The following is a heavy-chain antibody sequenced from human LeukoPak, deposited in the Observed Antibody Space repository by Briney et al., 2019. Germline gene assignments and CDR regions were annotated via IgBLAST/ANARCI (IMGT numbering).Heavy chain of an antibody. V-gene: IGHV1-2*02. CDR2: INPNSGGK. CDR1: GYTFTGYY. CDR3: AKSKYYDSKFDY. Sequence: GASVKVSCKASGYTFTGYYMHWVRQAPGQGLEWMGWINPNSGGKNYAQKFQGRVTMTRDTSISTAYMELSRLRSDDTAVYYCAKSKYYDSKFDYWGQGTLVTVSS. D-gene: IGHD3-22*01. J-gene: IGHJ4*02.